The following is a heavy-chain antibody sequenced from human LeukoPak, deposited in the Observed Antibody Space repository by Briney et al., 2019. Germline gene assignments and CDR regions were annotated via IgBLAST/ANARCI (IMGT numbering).Heavy chain of an antibody. CDR1: GGSISSSSYY. V-gene: IGHV4-39*07. Sequence: SETLSLTCTVSGGSISSSSYYWGWIRQPPGKGLEWIGSIYYSGSTYYNPSLKSRVTISVDTSKNQFSLKLSSVTAADTAVYYCARDVTGEDYGDSGGAFDIWGQGTMVTVSS. CDR3: ARDVTGEDYGDSGGAFDI. CDR2: IYYSGST. J-gene: IGHJ3*02. D-gene: IGHD4-17*01.